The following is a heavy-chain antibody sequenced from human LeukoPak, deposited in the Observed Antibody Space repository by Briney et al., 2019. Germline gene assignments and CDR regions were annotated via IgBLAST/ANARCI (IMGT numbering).Heavy chain of an antibody. CDR1: GYTFTSYG. Sequence: ASVKVSCKASGYTFTSYGISWVRQAPGQGLEWMGWISAYNGNTNYAQKLQGRVTMTTDTSTSTAYMELSSLRSEDTAVYYCAKTPVGMVTLDYWGQGTLVTVSS. D-gene: IGHD5-24*01. V-gene: IGHV1-18*01. CDR3: AKTPVGMVTLDY. J-gene: IGHJ4*02. CDR2: ISAYNGNT.